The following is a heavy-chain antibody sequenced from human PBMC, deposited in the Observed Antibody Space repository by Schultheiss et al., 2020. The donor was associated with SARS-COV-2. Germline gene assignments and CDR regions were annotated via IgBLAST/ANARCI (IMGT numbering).Heavy chain of an antibody. D-gene: IGHD3-10*01. J-gene: IGHJ1*01. CDR3: ARKGVRPSAEYFQH. CDR2: IIPIFGTA. V-gene: IGHV1-69*13. CDR1: GGTFSSYA. Sequence: SVKVSCKASGGTFSSYAISWVRQAPGQGLEWMGGIIPIFGTANYAQKFQGRVTITADESTSTAYMELSSLRSEDTAVYYCARKGVRPSAEYFQHWGQGTLVTVSS.